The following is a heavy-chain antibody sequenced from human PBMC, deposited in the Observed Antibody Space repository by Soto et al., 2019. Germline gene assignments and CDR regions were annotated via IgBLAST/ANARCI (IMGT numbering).Heavy chain of an antibody. Sequence: QVQLQQWGAGLLKPSETLSLTCAVYGGSFSGYQWSWIRQTPGKGLEWIGEINDNGNINYYPSLKIRVTILLDTPKKQISLKLSSVTAADSAVYYCARGLILWFGELSRRGGYYYYMDVWGKGTTVTVSS. CDR1: GGSFSGYQ. J-gene: IGHJ6*03. V-gene: IGHV4-34*01. CDR2: INDNGNI. D-gene: IGHD3-10*01. CDR3: ARGLILWFGELSRRGGYYYYMDV.